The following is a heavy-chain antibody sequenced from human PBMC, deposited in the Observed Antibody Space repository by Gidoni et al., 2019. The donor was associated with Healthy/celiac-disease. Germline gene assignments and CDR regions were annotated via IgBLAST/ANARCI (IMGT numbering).Heavy chain of an antibody. J-gene: IGHJ6*02. CDR1: GFPFSSYA. CDR2: IRGRGGST. CDR3: AKDRVGLPHYGMDV. Sequence: EVQLLVSGGGLVQPGGSLRLSCPASGFPFSSYAMRWVCQGRGKGLEWVSAIRGRGGSTYYADSVKGRFTISRDNSKNTLYLQMNSLRAEDTAVYYCAKDRVGLPHYGMDVWGQGTTVTVSS. V-gene: IGHV3-23*01. D-gene: IGHD2-15*01.